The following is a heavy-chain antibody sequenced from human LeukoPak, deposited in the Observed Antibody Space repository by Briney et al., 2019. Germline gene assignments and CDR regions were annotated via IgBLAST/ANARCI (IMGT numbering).Heavy chain of an antibody. Sequence: GGSLRLSCAASGFTFSSAAMTWVRQAPGKGLEWVSTITGSDDRTYYGDSVKGRFTISRDYSKNTLHLQMYSLRVEDTAIYYCAKGPQLNSGYHPNYWGQGILVTVSS. CDR2: ITGSDDRT. D-gene: IGHD3-22*01. V-gene: IGHV3-23*01. CDR1: GFTFSSAA. J-gene: IGHJ4*02. CDR3: AKGPQLNSGYHPNY.